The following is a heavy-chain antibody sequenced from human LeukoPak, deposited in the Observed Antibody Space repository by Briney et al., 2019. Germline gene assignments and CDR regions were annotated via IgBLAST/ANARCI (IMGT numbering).Heavy chain of an antibody. CDR3: ARVGINYYDSSGYLRSNWFDP. J-gene: IGHJ5*02. Sequence: SETLSLTCTVSGGSISSSSYYWGWIRQPPGKGLEWIGNIYYSGNTYYNPSLKSRVTISVDTSKNQFSLKLSSVTAADTAVYYCARVGINYYDSSGYLRSNWFDPWGQGTLVTVSS. D-gene: IGHD3-22*01. CDR2: IYYSGNT. CDR1: GGSISSSSYY. V-gene: IGHV4-39*07.